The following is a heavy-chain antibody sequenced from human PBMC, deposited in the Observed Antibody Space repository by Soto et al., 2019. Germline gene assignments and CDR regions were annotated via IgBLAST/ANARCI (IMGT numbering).Heavy chain of an antibody. Sequence: RRLSCAASGFSFGSYALSWVRQAPGKGLEWVSTISGSDGKTFYADSVKGRFSISRDTSQSTLYLQMSSLRADDTAMYYCARWSYLDYWGQGTRVTV. CDR2: ISGSDGKT. V-gene: IGHV3-23*01. CDR3: ARWSYLDY. CDR1: GFSFGSYA. J-gene: IGHJ4*02. D-gene: IGHD3-3*01.